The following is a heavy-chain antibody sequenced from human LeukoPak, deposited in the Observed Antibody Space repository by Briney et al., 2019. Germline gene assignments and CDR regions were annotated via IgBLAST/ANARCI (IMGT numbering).Heavy chain of an antibody. J-gene: IGHJ3*02. CDR1: GGSIHSY. CDR3: ARGAGSGSYYRGFAFDI. Sequence: SETLSLTCTVSGGSIHSYWSWIRQPAGKGLEWIGRISGSGTITYNPALQSRLTISIDTSKNQFSLKLMSVTAADTAVYYCARGAGSGSYYRGFAFDIWGQGTMVTVSS. D-gene: IGHD1-26*01. CDR2: ISGSGTI. V-gene: IGHV4-4*07.